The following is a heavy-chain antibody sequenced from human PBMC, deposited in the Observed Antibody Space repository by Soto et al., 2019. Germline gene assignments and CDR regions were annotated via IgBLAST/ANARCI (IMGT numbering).Heavy chain of an antibody. V-gene: IGHV4-59*01. CDR1: GGSISSYY. CDR2: IYYSGST. J-gene: IGHJ6*02. CDR3: ARTLGRCTNGVCSPYYYYYGMDV. D-gene: IGHD2-8*01. Sequence: PSETLSLTCTVSGGSISSYYWSWIRQPPGKGLEWIGYIYYSGSTNYNPSLKSRVTISVDTSKNQFSLKLSSVTAADTAVYYCARTLGRCTNGVCSPYYYYYGMDVWGQGTTVTVSS.